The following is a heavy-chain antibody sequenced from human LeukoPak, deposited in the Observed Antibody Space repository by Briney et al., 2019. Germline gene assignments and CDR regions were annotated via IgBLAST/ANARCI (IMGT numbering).Heavy chain of an antibody. CDR2: IRFDGRDK. CDR3: AKDRYSTSSTFTVNPFDY. CDR1: GFTFSSYG. D-gene: IGHD6-13*01. Sequence: GGSLRLSCAASGFTFSSYGMNWVRQAPGKGLEWVAFIRFDGRDKYYADSVKGRFTISRDNSKSTLDLQMNSLRVEDTAVYYCAKDRYSTSSTFTVNPFDYWGQGVLVTVSS. V-gene: IGHV3-30*02. J-gene: IGHJ4*02.